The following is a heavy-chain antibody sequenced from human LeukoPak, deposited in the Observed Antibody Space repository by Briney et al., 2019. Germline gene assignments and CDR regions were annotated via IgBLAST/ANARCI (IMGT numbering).Heavy chain of an antibody. Sequence: GGSLRLSCAASGFTFSSYGMHWVRQAPGKGLEWVAFIRYDGSNKYYADSVKGRFTISRDNAKNSLYLQMNSLRAEDTAVYYCAREGPGAFDIWGQGTMVTVSS. CDR3: AREGPGAFDI. J-gene: IGHJ3*02. CDR2: IRYDGSNK. V-gene: IGHV3-30*02. D-gene: IGHD7-27*01. CDR1: GFTFSSYG.